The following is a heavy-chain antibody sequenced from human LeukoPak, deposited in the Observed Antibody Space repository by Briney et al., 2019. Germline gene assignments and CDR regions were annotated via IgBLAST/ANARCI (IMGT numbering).Heavy chain of an antibody. CDR3: ARAPPAGDGYVNWFDP. D-gene: IGHD3-16*01. J-gene: IGHJ5*02. CDR2: IYTSGST. Sequence: SETLSLTCTVSGGSISSGSYYWSWIRQPAGKGLEWIGRIYTSGSTNYNPSLKSRVTISVDTSKNQFSLKLSSVTAADTAVYYCARAPPAGDGYVNWFDPWGQGTLVTVSS. CDR1: GGSISSGSYY. V-gene: IGHV4-61*02.